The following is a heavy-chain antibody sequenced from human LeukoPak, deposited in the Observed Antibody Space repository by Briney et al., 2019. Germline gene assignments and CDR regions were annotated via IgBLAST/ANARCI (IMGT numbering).Heavy chain of an antibody. D-gene: IGHD5-18*01. Sequence: SETLSLTCTVSGGSISSYYWSWIRQPAGKGLEWIGRIYTSGSTNYNPSLKSRVTISVDTSKNQFSLKLSSVTAADTAVYYCARDRHGYSYGLQAFDIWGQGTMVTVSS. V-gene: IGHV4-4*07. J-gene: IGHJ3*02. CDR2: IYTSGST. CDR1: GGSISSYY. CDR3: ARDRHGYSYGLQAFDI.